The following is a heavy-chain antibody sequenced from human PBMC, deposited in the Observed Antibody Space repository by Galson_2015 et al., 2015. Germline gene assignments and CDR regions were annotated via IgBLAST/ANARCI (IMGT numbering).Heavy chain of an antibody. Sequence: SLRLSCAASGFIFNKYWMSWVRQAPGKGLEWVANIKQDGSEKYYADSVKGRFTISRDNSKNTLYLQMNSLRAEDTAVYYCAKTPRIKWELLRTPFDYWGQGTLVTVSS. CDR1: GFIFNKYW. CDR3: AKTPRIKWELLRTPFDY. J-gene: IGHJ4*02. V-gene: IGHV3-7*02. CDR2: IKQDGSEK. D-gene: IGHD1-26*01.